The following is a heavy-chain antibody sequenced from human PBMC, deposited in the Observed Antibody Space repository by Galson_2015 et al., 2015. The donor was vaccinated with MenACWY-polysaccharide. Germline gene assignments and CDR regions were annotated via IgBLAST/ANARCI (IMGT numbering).Heavy chain of an antibody. CDR1: GFTFSSYA. D-gene: IGHD2-2*01. CDR2: ISYDGSNK. Sequence: SLRLSCAGSGFTFSSYAMHWVRQAPGKGLEWVAVISYDGSNKYYADSVKGRFTISRDSSKNTLYLQMNSLRAEDTAVYYCASGGPDILVVPAVDFDYWGQGTLVTVSS. CDR3: ASGGPDILVVPAVDFDY. J-gene: IGHJ4*02. V-gene: IGHV3-30-3*01.